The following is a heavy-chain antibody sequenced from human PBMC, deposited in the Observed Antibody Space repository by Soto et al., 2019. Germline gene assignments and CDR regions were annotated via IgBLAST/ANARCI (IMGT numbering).Heavy chain of an antibody. CDR2: ISDYNGNT. V-gene: IGHV1-18*01. CDR1: GYTCTSSG. Sequence: QVQLVQSGAEVKKRGASVKVSCKASGYTCTSSGMSWVRQSPGQGLEWMGWISDYNGNTNYAQKLQGRVTMTTDTSTSTAYMELRRLRSDDTAVYYCARDSGRAAACLGGYWGQGTLVTVSS. D-gene: IGHD6-13*01. J-gene: IGHJ4*02. CDR3: ARDSGRAAACLGGY.